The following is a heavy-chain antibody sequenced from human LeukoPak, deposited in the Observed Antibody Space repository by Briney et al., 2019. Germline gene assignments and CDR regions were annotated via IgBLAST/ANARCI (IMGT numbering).Heavy chain of an antibody. D-gene: IGHD3-16*01. J-gene: IGHJ4*02. V-gene: IGHV1-18*01. Sequence: GASVKASGKASGYTFNSYSINWVRQAPGQGLEWMGSINAYNGNTNYAQKVQGRVTMTTDTSTSTAYMELRSLRSDDTALYYCARDGFRGPSDYWGQGTLVTVSS. CDR2: INAYNGNT. CDR1: GYTFNSYS. CDR3: ARDGFRGPSDY.